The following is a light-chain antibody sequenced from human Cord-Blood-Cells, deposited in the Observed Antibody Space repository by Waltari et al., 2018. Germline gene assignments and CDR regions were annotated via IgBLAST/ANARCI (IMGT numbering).Light chain of an antibody. CDR2: EGS. CDR1: SSDVGGYNY. J-gene: IGLJ1*01. V-gene: IGLV2-11*01. CDR3: CSYAGSYTFYV. Sequence: QSALTQPRSVSGSPGQSVTISCTGTSSDVGGYNYVSWYQQHPGKAPKLMIYEGSKRPAGVPDRFSGSKSGNTASLTISGLQAEDEADYYCCSYAGSYTFYVFGTGTKVTVL.